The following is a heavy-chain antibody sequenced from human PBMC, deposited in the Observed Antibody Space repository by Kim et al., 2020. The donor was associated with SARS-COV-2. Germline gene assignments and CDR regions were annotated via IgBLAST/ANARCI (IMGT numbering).Heavy chain of an antibody. Sequence: SETLSLTCTVSGGSISSYYWSWIRQPPGKGLEWIGYIYYSGSTNYNPSLKSRVTISVDTSKNQFSLKLSSVTAADTAVYYCASASGYYDSSGYYYNPPGHDAFDIWGQGTMVTVSS. CDR1: GGSISSYY. CDR2: IYYSGST. V-gene: IGHV4-59*01. CDR3: ASASGYYDSSGYYYNPPGHDAFDI. J-gene: IGHJ3*02. D-gene: IGHD3-22*01.